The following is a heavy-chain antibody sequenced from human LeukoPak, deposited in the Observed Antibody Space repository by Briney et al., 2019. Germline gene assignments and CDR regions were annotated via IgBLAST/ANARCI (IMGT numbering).Heavy chain of an antibody. V-gene: IGHV3-30-3*02. CDR3: AKRTPLLWFGEFDY. J-gene: IGHJ4*02. Sequence: GGSLRLSCAASGFTFSSYAMHWVRQAPGKGLEWVAVISYDGSNKYYADSVKGRFTISRDNSKNTLYLQMNSLRAEDTAVYYCAKRTPLLWFGEFDYWGQGTLVTVSS. CDR2: ISYDGSNK. CDR1: GFTFSSYA. D-gene: IGHD3-10*01.